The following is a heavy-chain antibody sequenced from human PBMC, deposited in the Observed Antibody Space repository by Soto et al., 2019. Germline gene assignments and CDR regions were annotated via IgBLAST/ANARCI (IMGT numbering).Heavy chain of an antibody. V-gene: IGHV4-31*03. CDR3: SRGILA. CDR2: ILYRGTT. D-gene: IGHD2-15*01. J-gene: IGHJ5*02. CDR1: GDSMNSGGYC. Sequence: QVQLQESGPGLVKPSQTLSLTCTVSGDSMNSGGYCWSWIRQHPGEGPEWIGCILYRGTTSYNPALTSRVITSVDTSKNQFSLKLNSVTAAATVVYYCSRGILAWGQGTLISVSS.